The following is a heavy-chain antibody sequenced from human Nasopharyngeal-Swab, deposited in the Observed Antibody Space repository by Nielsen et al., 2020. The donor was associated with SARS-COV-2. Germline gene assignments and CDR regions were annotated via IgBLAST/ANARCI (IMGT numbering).Heavy chain of an antibody. J-gene: IGHJ4*02. V-gene: IGHV4-30-2*01. D-gene: IGHD3-3*01. CDR2: IYRSGST. CDR3: ARRAVGITIFGVPKGRYFDY. CDR1: GGSISSGDYS. Sequence: SETLSLTCAVSGGSISSGDYSWSWIRQPPGKGLEWIGYIYRSGSTYYNPSLKSRVTISVDRSRNQFSLRLSSLTAADTAVYYCARRAVGITIFGVPKGRYFDYWGQGTLVTVSS.